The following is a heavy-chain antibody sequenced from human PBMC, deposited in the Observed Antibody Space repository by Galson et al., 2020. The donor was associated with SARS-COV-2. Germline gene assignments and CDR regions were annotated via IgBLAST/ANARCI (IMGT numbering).Heavy chain of an antibody. V-gene: IGHV3-23*01. CDR3: ARSNVDKRAVDY. J-gene: IGHJ4*02. D-gene: IGHD2-21*01. CDR2: ISGSTRST. Sequence: GESLKISCAASGFTFSSFAMSWVRQAPGKGLEWVSTISGSTRSTYYADSVKGRFTISRDNSKNTLYLEMNSLRAEDTAVYYCARSNVDKRAVDYWGQGTLVTVSS. CDR1: GFTFSSFA.